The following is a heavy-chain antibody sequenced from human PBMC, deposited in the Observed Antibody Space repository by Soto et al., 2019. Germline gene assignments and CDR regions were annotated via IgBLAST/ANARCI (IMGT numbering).Heavy chain of an antibody. Sequence: QVQLVESGGGVVQPGRSLRLSRAASGFTFSSYGMHWVRQAPGKGLEWVAVISYDGSNKYYADSVKGRFTISRDNSKNTLYLQMNSLRAEDTAVYYCAKAYDSSGSYYFDYWGQGTLVTVSS. V-gene: IGHV3-30*18. D-gene: IGHD3-22*01. CDR2: ISYDGSNK. J-gene: IGHJ4*02. CDR1: GFTFSSYG. CDR3: AKAYDSSGSYYFDY.